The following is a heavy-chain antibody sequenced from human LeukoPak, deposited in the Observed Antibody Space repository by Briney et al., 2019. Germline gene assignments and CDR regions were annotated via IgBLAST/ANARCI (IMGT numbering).Heavy chain of an antibody. V-gene: IGHV4-59*01. Sequence: PSETLSLTCTVSGGSISSYYWSWIRQPPGKGLEWIGYIYYSGSTNYNPSLKSRFTISVDTSKNQFSLKLSSVTAADTALYYCGRDESSGWYLGAFDIWGQETMVTVA. CDR3: GRDESSGWYLGAFDI. CDR2: IYYSGST. J-gene: IGHJ3*02. D-gene: IGHD6-19*01. CDR1: GGSISSYY.